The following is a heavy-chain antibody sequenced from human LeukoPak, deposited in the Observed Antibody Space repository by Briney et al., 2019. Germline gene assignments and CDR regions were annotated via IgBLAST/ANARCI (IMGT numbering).Heavy chain of an antibody. CDR3: AKAFRAAAGRADWFDP. J-gene: IGHJ5*02. Sequence: TGGSLRLSCAASGFTFSSQSMKWVRQAPGKGLEWVSYISSGSSNIQYADSVKGRFTISRDNAKNSLYLEINSLRAEDTAVYYCAKAFRAAAGRADWFDPWGQGTLVTVSS. V-gene: IGHV3-21*01. CDR1: GFTFSSQS. CDR2: ISSGSSNI. D-gene: IGHD6-13*01.